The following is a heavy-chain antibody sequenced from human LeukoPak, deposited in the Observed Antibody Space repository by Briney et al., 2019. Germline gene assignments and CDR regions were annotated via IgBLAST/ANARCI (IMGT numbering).Heavy chain of an antibody. Sequence: PGGSLRLSCAASGFTFSKSGMHWVRQPPGKGLEWVAVISYDGSTTYYADSVKGRFTISRDNSKNTLFLQMSSLTTEDTAVYYCAKVGAISGLDFESWGQGALVTVSS. J-gene: IGHJ4*02. D-gene: IGHD1-26*01. CDR2: ISYDGSTT. CDR1: GFTFSKSG. V-gene: IGHV3-30*18. CDR3: AKVGAISGLDFES.